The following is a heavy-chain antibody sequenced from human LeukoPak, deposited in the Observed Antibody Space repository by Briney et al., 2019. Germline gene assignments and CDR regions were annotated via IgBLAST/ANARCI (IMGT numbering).Heavy chain of an antibody. CDR2: IYYSGTT. CDR1: GGSISSGDYY. Sequence: SQTLSLTCSVSGGSISSGDYYWSWIRQHPGKGLEWIGHIYYSGTTYNNPSLESRVTISVDTSKNQFSLKLSSVTAADTAVYYCARYGSNAHDYWGQGTLVTLSS. J-gene: IGHJ4*02. V-gene: IGHV4-31*03. D-gene: IGHD4-23*01. CDR3: ARYGSNAHDY.